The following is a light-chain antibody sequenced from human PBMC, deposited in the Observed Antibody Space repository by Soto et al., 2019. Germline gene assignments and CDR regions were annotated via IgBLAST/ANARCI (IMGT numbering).Light chain of an antibody. Sequence: QSALTQPASVSGSPGQSITISCTGTSSDVGSYNLVSWYQQHPGKAPKLMIYEGSKRPSGVSNRFSGAKSGNTASLTISGLQAEDEAYYYCCAYAGSVVFGGVTKLTVL. CDR1: SSDVGSYNL. CDR2: EGS. J-gene: IGLJ2*01. V-gene: IGLV2-23*01. CDR3: CAYAGSVV.